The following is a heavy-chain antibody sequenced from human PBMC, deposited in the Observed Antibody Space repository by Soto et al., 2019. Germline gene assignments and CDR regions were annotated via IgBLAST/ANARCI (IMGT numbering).Heavy chain of an antibody. CDR1: GGSFSGYY. Sequence: SETLSLTCAVYGGSFSGYYWSWIRQPPGKGLEWIGEINHSGSTNYNPSLKSRVTISVDTSKNQFSLKLSSVTAADTAVYYCARDGDYGDYSGYYGMDVWGQGTTVTVSS. CDR3: ARDGDYGDYSGYYGMDV. V-gene: IGHV4-34*01. CDR2: INHSGST. D-gene: IGHD4-17*01. J-gene: IGHJ6*02.